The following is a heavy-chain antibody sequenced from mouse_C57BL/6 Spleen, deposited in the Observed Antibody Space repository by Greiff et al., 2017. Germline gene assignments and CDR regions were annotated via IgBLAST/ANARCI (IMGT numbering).Heavy chain of an antibody. CDR3: ARNLGSNYPYYAMDY. J-gene: IGHJ4*01. V-gene: IGHV2-2*01. CDR2: IWSGGST. D-gene: IGHD2-5*01. Sequence: QVTLKESGPGLVQPSQSLSITCTVSGFSLTSYGVHWVRQSPGKGLEWLGVIWSGGSTDYNAAFISRLSISKDNSKSQVFFKMNSLQADDTAIYYCARNLGSNYPYYAMDYWGQGTSVTVSS. CDR1: GFSLTSYG.